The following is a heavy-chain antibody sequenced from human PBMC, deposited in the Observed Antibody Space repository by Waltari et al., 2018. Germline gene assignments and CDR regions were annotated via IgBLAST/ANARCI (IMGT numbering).Heavy chain of an antibody. CDR1: GGSFSGYY. Sequence: QVLLLQWGAALLKTSETLSLTCAVYGGSFSGYYWSWRGQLPGKGLEWLGEINHNASPDYNPSLKSRATISIETSKNQFSLKLDSVTAADTGVYYCARGWLQVAPPYYYYMDVWDRGTAVTVSS. CDR2: INHNASP. J-gene: IGHJ6*03. D-gene: IGHD6-19*01. CDR3: ARGWLQVAPPYYYYMDV. V-gene: IGHV4-34*01.